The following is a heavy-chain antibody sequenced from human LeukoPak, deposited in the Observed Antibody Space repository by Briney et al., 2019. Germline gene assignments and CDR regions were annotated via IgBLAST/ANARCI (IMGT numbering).Heavy chain of an antibody. Sequence: SETLSLTCTVSGGSISSYYWSWIRQPPGKGLEWIGYIYYSGSTNYNPSLKSRVTISVDTSKNQFSLKLSSVTAADTAVYYCARDSDLYYYDSSGYPLGAFDIWGRGTMVTVSS. CDR2: IYYSGST. J-gene: IGHJ3*02. CDR3: ARDSDLYYYDSSGYPLGAFDI. D-gene: IGHD3-22*01. V-gene: IGHV4-59*01. CDR1: GGSISSYY.